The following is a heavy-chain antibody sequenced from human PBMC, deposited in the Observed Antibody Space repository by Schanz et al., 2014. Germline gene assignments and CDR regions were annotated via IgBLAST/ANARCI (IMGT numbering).Heavy chain of an antibody. CDR2: ISYDGSNK. Sequence: QVQLVESGGGVVQPGRSLRLSCAVSGFTFSSYGMHWVRQAPGKGLEWVALISYDGSNKHYADSVKGRFTISRDNSKKTLYVQMNSLRAEDTAVYYCARDRGFMVTHNDALDLWGQGTMVSVSS. J-gene: IGHJ3*01. CDR1: GFTFSSYG. V-gene: IGHV3-30*03. D-gene: IGHD3-10*01. CDR3: ARDRGFMVTHNDALDL.